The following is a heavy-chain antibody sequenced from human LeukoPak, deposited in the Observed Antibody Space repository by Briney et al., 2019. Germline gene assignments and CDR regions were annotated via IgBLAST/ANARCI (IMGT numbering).Heavy chain of an antibody. J-gene: IGHJ6*02. CDR3: ARAIAVAGYFYYYGMDV. CDR2: IIPIFGTA. CDR1: GGTFSSYA. Sequence: ASVKGSCKASGGTFSSYAISWVRQAPGQGLEWMGGIIPIFGTANYAQKFQGRVTITADESTSTAYMELSSLRSEDTAVYYCARAIAVAGYFYYYGMDVWGQGTTVTVSS. D-gene: IGHD6-19*01. V-gene: IGHV1-69*13.